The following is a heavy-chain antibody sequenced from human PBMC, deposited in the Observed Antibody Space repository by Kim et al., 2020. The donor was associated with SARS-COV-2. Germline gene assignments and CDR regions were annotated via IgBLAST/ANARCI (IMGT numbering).Heavy chain of an antibody. Sequence: STYYADSVKGRFTISRDNSKNTLYLQMNSLRAEDTAVYYCARDPPAAGTYWGQGTLVTVSS. J-gene: IGHJ4*02. D-gene: IGHD6-13*01. CDR3: ARDPPAAGTY. V-gene: IGHV3-66*01. CDR2: ST.